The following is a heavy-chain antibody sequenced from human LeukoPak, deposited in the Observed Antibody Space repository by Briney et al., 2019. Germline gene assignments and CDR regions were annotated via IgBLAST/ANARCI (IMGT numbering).Heavy chain of an antibody. J-gene: IGHJ4*02. D-gene: IGHD1-14*01. CDR1: GFTFSSNG. Sequence: QAGGSLRLSFAASGFTFSSNGMHGVRQAPGKGLEWVAFIRYDGSNKYYADSVKGRFTISRDNSKNTLYLQMNSLRAEDTAVYYCPKDLAEARAGQVDYWGQGTLVTVSS. CDR2: IRYDGSNK. CDR3: PKDLAEARAGQVDY. V-gene: IGHV3-30*02.